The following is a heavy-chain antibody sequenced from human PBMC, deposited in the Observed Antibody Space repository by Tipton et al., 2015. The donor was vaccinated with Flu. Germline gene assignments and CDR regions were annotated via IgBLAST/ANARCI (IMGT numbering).Heavy chain of an antibody. D-gene: IGHD6-13*01. J-gene: IGHJ4*02. Sequence: TLSLTCVVYGGSFSGDYCSWIRQPPGKGLEWIGEVNHSGSTNYNPSLKSRVTISVDTSKNQFSLRLSFVTAADTAVYYCAQVSSFYFFFDSWGRGSQVTVS. CDR1: GGSFSGDY. V-gene: IGHV4-34*01. CDR2: VNHSGST. CDR3: AQVSSFYFFFDS.